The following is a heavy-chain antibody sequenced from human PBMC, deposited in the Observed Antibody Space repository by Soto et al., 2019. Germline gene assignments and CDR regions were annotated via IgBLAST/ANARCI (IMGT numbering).Heavy chain of an antibody. D-gene: IGHD3-3*01. CDR3: ARGPPEVHLEWLSPIFDY. J-gene: IGHJ4*02. CDR2: ISSSSSTI. Sequence: GGSLRLSCAASGFTFSSYSMNWVRQAPGKGLEWVSYISSSSSTIYYADSVKGRFTISRDNAKNSLYLQMNSLRAEDTAVYYCARGPPEVHLEWLSPIFDYWGQGTLVTVSS. V-gene: IGHV3-48*01. CDR1: GFTFSSYS.